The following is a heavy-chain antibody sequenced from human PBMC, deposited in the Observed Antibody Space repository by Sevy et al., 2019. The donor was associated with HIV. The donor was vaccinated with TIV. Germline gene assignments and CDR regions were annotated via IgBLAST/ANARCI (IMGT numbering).Heavy chain of an antibody. V-gene: IGHV4-59*01. CDR2: IHYSGST. D-gene: IGHD5-12*01. CDR3: TRAPPVRSGDDSLNWFDP. Sequence: SETLSLTCSVSYGPISAYYWNWIRQSPGKGLEWIGYIHYSGSTNYNPSLKSPVTMSLGTSKNQFSLQLTSVTAADTALYYCTRAPPVRSGDDSLNWFDPWGQGTLVTVSS. CDR1: YGPISAYY. J-gene: IGHJ5*02.